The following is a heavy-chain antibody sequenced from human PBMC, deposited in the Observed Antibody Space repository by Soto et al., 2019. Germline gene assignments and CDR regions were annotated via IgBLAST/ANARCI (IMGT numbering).Heavy chain of an antibody. CDR2: IIPILGIA. CDR1: GGTFSSYT. V-gene: IGHV1-69*04. CDR3: AREAVVVNRYFDY. J-gene: IGHJ4*02. D-gene: IGHD3-22*01. Sequence: ASVKVSCKASGGTFSSYTISWVRQAPGQGLEWMGRIIPILGIANYAQKFQGRVTITADKSTSTAYMELSSLRSEDTAVYYCAREAVVVNRYFDYWGQGTLVTVSS.